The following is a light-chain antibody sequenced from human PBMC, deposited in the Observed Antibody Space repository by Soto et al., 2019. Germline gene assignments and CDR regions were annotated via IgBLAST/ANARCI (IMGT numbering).Light chain of an antibody. CDR2: EVS. CDR3: MRGTHGYT. Sequence: VMTQSPLSLPVTLGQPASISCRSSQSLVYSDGNTYLTWFQQRPGQSPRRLIYEVSKRDSGVPDRFSGSGSGTDFTLRISRVEAEDVGVYYCMRGTHGYTFGQGTKLEIK. V-gene: IGKV2-30*01. J-gene: IGKJ2*01. CDR1: QSLVYSDGNTY.